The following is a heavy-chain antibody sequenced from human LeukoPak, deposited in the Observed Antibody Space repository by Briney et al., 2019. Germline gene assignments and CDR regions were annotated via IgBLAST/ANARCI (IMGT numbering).Heavy chain of an antibody. V-gene: IGHV3-43*02. CDR1: GFTFDDYA. CDR3: AKDMAYAPSTYYMDV. Sequence: PGGSLRLSCAASGFTFDDYAMHWVRQAPGKGLEWVSLISGDGGSTYYADSVKGRFTISRDNSKNSLYLQMNSLRTEDTALYYCAKDMAYAPSTYYMDVWGKGTTVTVSS. D-gene: IGHD4-17*01. CDR2: ISGDGGST. J-gene: IGHJ6*03.